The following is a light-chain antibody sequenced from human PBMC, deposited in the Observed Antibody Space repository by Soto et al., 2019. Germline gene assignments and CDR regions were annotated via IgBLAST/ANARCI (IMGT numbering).Light chain of an antibody. V-gene: IGKV3D-20*02. Sequence: DIVLTQSPGTLSLSPGERAALSCRASQSVSSSYLAWYQQKPGQAPRLLIYGASNRATGIPARFSGSGSGTDFTLTISSLEPEDFAVYYCQQRSNWPRTFGQGTKVDNK. CDR1: QSVSSSY. CDR2: GAS. J-gene: IGKJ1*01. CDR3: QQRSNWPRT.